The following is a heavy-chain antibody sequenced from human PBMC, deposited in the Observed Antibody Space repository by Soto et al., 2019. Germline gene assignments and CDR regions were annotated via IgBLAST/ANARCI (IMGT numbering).Heavy chain of an antibody. J-gene: IGHJ4*01. CDR1: GFTFSNYW. CDR2: ISHDGSGT. V-gene: IGHV3-74*01. CDR3: RSVFEY. Sequence: PGGSLRLSCAASGFTFSNYWMHWVRQVPGRGLVWFSRISHDGSGTSYADSVKGRFTISRDNAKNTVYLQMNSLRAEDTAVYYCRSVFEYWGHGTLVTVSS.